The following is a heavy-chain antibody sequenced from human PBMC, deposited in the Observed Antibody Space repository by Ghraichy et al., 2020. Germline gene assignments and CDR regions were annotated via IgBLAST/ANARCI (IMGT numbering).Heavy chain of an antibody. Sequence: GESLNISCAASGFTFSTYWMHWVRQAPGKGLVWVSRINIDGSTTSYADSVKGRFTISRDNAKSTLYLQMSSLRAEDTAVYYCARGGRQLGYWGQGTLVTVSS. CDR3: ARGGRQLGY. CDR1: GFTFSTYW. CDR2: INIDGSTT. D-gene: IGHD6-13*01. V-gene: IGHV3-74*01. J-gene: IGHJ4*02.